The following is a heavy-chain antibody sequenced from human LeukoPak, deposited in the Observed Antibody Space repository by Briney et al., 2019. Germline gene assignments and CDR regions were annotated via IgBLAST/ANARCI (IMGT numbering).Heavy chain of an antibody. CDR2: IYSGGST. J-gene: IGHJ5*02. V-gene: IGHV3-66*02. Sequence: GGSLRLSCTASGFTFGDYAMSWVRQAPGKGLEWVSVIYSGGSTYYADSVKGRFTISIDNSMNTLFLQMNSLRAEDTAVYYCAREVEAKWFDPWGQGTLVTVCS. CDR1: GFTFGDYA. CDR3: AREVEAKWFDP. D-gene: IGHD2-15*01.